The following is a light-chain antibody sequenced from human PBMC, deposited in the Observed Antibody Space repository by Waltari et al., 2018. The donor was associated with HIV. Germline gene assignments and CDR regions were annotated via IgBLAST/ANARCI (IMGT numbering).Light chain of an antibody. CDR2: SNN. V-gene: IGLV1-44*01. J-gene: IGLJ3*02. CDR3: AAWHDSLNGSWV. CDR1: SSKIGSNT. Sequence: QSVLTQPPSASGTPGQRVTISCSGSSSKIGSNTVNWYQQRPGTAPKLLIYSNNQRPSGGPDRFSGSKSGTSASLAISGLQSEDEADYYCAAWHDSLNGSWVFGGGTKLTVL.